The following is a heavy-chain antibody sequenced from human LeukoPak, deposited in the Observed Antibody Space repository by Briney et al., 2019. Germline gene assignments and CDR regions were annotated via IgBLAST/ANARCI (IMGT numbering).Heavy chain of an antibody. Sequence: GGSLRLSCAASGFTFSSYAMSWVRQAPGKGLEWVSAISGSGSSTYYADSVKGRFTISRDNSKNTLYLQMNSLRAEDTAVYYCAKDDDILTGYYIGPHAFDIWGQGTMVTVSS. CDR2: ISGSGSST. CDR1: GFTFSSYA. D-gene: IGHD3-9*01. CDR3: AKDDDILTGYYIGPHAFDI. V-gene: IGHV3-23*01. J-gene: IGHJ3*02.